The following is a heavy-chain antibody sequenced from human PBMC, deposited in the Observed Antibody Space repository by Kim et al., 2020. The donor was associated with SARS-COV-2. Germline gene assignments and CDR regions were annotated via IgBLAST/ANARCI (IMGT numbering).Heavy chain of an antibody. CDR1: GGSISSSSYY. Sequence: SETLSLTCTVSGGSISSSSYYWGWIRQPPGKGLEWIGSIYYSGSTYYNPSLKSRVTISVDTSKNQFSLKLSSVTAADTAVYYCARIVATIHGWNSEMDVWGQGTTVTISS. D-gene: IGHD5-12*01. J-gene: IGHJ6*02. V-gene: IGHV4-39*01. CDR2: IYYSGST. CDR3: ARIVATIHGWNSEMDV.